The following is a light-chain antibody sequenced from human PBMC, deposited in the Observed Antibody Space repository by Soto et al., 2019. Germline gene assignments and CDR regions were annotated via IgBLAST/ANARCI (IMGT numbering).Light chain of an antibody. CDR1: QSVSSSY. Sequence: DIVFTQSPGPLSLSPGERATLSYTYSQSVSSSYLAWYQQKPGQAPRLLIYGASSRATGIPDRFSGSWSGTDCNLTISRLEPEDVAVYYCQQYGSSPGTLGQGTKVDIK. CDR2: GAS. CDR3: QQYGSSPGT. J-gene: IGKJ1*01. V-gene: IGKV3-20*01.